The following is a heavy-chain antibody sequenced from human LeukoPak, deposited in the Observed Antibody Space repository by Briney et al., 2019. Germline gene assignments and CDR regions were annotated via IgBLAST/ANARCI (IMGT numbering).Heavy chain of an antibody. CDR2: IYYTGTT. J-gene: IGHJ3*01. Sequence: SSETLSLTCTVSGGSISGTYYWSWIRQPPGKGLEWIGYIYYTGTTDSNPSLKSRVTISLDTSKNQFSLNLSSVTAADTAVYYCARRWVYDKRAFDAWGQGTMVTVSS. V-gene: IGHV4-59*08. CDR3: ARRWVYDKRAFDA. CDR1: GGSISGTYY. D-gene: IGHD3-16*01.